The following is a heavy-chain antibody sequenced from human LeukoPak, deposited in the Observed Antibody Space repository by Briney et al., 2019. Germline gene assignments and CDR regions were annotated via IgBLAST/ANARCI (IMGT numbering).Heavy chain of an antibody. CDR3: ARDNYGSGNLDY. Sequence: SGGSLRLSCAASGFTVSSNYMTWVGQAPGKGLEWVSVIYSGGSTYYADSVKGRFTISRDNSKNTLYLQMNSLRADDTAVYYCARDNYGSGNLDYWGQGTLVTVSS. CDR2: IYSGGST. CDR1: GFTVSSNY. V-gene: IGHV3-53*01. D-gene: IGHD3-10*01. J-gene: IGHJ4*02.